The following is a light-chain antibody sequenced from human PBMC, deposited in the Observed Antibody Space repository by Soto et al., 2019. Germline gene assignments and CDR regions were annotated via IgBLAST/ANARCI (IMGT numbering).Light chain of an antibody. V-gene: IGLV3-16*01. CDR3: LSADSSV. Sequence: SYELTQPPSVSVSLGQMARITCSGEALPKKYAYWYQQKPGQFPVLVIYKDSERPSGIPERFSGSSSGTIVTLTISGVQAEDEADYYCLSADSSVFGGGTKLTVL. CDR1: ALPKKY. J-gene: IGLJ3*02. CDR2: KDS.